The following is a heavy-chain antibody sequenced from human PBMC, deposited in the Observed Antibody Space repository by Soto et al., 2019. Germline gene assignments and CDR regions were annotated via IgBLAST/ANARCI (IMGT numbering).Heavy chain of an antibody. CDR3: ARGLLRPFWRGYRLDY. D-gene: IGHD3-3*01. J-gene: IGHJ4*02. V-gene: IGHV4-34*01. CDR2: INHSGST. CDR1: GGSFSGYY. Sequence: PSETLSLTCAVYGGSFSGYYWSWIRQPPGKGLEWIGEINHSGSTNYNPSLKSRVTISVDTSKNQFSLKLSSVTAADTAVYYCARGLLRPFWRGYRLDYWGQGTLVTVSS.